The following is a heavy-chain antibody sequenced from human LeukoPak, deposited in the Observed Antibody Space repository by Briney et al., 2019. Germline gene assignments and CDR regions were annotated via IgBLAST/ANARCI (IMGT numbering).Heavy chain of an antibody. Sequence: GGSLRLSCAASGFTFSGSAMHWVRQASGKGLEWVGRIRSKANSYATAYAASVKGGFTISRDDSKNTAYLQMNSLKTEDTAVYYCTGVVTAPLWGQGTLVTVSS. J-gene: IGHJ4*02. CDR1: GFTFSGSA. CDR3: TGVVTAPL. D-gene: IGHD2-21*02. CDR2: IRSKANSYAT. V-gene: IGHV3-73*01.